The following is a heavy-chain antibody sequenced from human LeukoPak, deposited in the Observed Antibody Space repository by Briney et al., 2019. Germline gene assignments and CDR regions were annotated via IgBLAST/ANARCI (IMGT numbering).Heavy chain of an antibody. CDR2: INPSRST. D-gene: IGHD2-2*01. J-gene: IGHJ2*01. Sequence: NASETPSLTCALYGGSLSGLYWTWIREPPEKALEWIRQINPSRSTQCKPSLKSRFTISVDTSKTQFSLKLSSLTAADAAVYYCAVMPKYYDLWDRGIVVTVSS. V-gene: IGHV4-34*01. CDR3: AVMPKYYDL. CDR1: GGSLSGLY.